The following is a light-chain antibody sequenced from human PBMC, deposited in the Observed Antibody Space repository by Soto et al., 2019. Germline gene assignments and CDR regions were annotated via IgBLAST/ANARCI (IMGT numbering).Light chain of an antibody. CDR1: QSVSSD. CDR3: QQYNKWPPLT. V-gene: IGKV3-15*01. J-gene: IGKJ4*01. CDR2: DAS. Sequence: EIVMTQSPATLSVSPGERATLSCRASQSVSSDLAWYQQKPGQAPRLLIYDASTRATGIPVRFSGSGSGTDFTPTISSLQSEDFALYYCQQYNKWPPLTFGGGTKVEI.